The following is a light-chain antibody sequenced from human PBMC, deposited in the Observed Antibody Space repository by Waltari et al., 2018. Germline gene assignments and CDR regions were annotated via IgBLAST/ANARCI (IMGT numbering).Light chain of an antibody. V-gene: IGLV3-1*01. CDR2: QDN. Sequence: SYELTQPRSVAVSPGQTASITYSGDTCGGKYACWYQQKPGQSPVLFISQDNKRPSVIAERFSGSNSGNTATLTISGTQAMDEADYYCQAWDSSTAVFGGGTRLTVL. CDR1: TCGGKY. CDR3: QAWDSSTAV. J-gene: IGLJ3*02.